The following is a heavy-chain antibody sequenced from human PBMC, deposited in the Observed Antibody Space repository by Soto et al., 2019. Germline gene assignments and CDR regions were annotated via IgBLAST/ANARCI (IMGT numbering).Heavy chain of an antibody. CDR3: ARIDTGGYNYYYYGMDA. J-gene: IGHJ6*02. CDR2: IHPGDSET. CDR1: GYRFSTYW. D-gene: IGHD2-8*02. V-gene: IGHV5-51*01. Sequence: GESLKISCKGSGYRFSTYWIGWVRRMPGKGLEWMGIIHPGDSETTYNPSFQGQVTFSADKSTNTAYLQWSSLKASDTAMYYCARIDTGGYNYYYYGMDAWGQGTTVTVSS.